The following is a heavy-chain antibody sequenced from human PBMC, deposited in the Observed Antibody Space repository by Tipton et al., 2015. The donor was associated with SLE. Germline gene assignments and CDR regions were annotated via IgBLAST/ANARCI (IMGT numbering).Heavy chain of an antibody. V-gene: IGHV3-48*03. J-gene: IGHJ5*02. Sequence: SLRLSCAASGFTFSSYEMNWVRQAPGKGLEWVSYISSSGSTIYYADSVKGRFTISRDNAKNSLYLQMNSLRAEGTAVYYCARSVVPAAGGWFDPWGQGTLVTVSS. CDR2: ISSSGSTI. D-gene: IGHD2-2*01. CDR1: GFTFSSYE. CDR3: ARSVVPAAGGWFDP.